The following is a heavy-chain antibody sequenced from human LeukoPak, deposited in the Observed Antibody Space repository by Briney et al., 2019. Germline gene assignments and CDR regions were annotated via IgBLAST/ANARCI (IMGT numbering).Heavy chain of an antibody. D-gene: IGHD3-22*01. V-gene: IGHV3-53*04. CDR2: IYSGGNT. CDR1: GFTVSTNY. CDR3: AKMRYYDSGGFPNFDY. J-gene: IGHJ4*02. Sequence: GGSLRLSCAASGFTVSTNYMTWVRQAPGKGLEWVSVIYSGGNTYYADSVEGRFTISRHNSENTLYLQMNSRRAEDTAVYYCAKMRYYDSGGFPNFDYWGQGTLVTVSS.